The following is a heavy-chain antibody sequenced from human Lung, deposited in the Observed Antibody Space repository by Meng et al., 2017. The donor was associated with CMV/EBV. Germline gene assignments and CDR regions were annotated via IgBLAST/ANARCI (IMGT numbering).Heavy chain of an antibody. Sequence: GESLKISCAASGFTFSSYAMHWVRQAPGKGLEWLAGISYDGSDKCYTDSVKGRFTISRDSSKNTLLLQMNSLRAEDTAVYYCAKRNFYCTNGVCYLDYWGQGXLVTVSS. CDR1: GFTFSSYA. D-gene: IGHD2-8*01. CDR3: AKRNFYCTNGVCYLDY. J-gene: IGHJ4*02. V-gene: IGHV3-30*04. CDR2: ISYDGSDK.